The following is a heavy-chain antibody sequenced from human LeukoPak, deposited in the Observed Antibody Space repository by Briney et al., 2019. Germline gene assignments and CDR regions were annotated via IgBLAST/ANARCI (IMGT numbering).Heavy chain of an antibody. J-gene: IGHJ5*02. CDR2: IYYSGST. D-gene: IGHD6-13*01. CDR3: ARHGRGYSSSWQNWFDP. V-gene: IGHV4-39*01. CDR1: GGSISSSSYY. Sequence: NPSETLSLTCTVSGGSISSSSYYWGWIRQPPGKGLEWIGSIYYSGSTYYNPSPKSPVTISVDTSKNQFSLKLSSVTAADTAVYYCARHGRGYSSSWQNWFDPWGQGTLVTVSS.